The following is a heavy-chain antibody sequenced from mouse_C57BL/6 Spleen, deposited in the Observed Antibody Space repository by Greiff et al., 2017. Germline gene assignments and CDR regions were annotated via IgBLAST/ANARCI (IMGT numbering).Heavy chain of an antibody. V-gene: IGHV1-64*01. CDR3: ARRGLLEYYAMDY. D-gene: IGHD2-10*01. Sequence: QVQLKQPGAELVKPGASVKLSCKASGYTFTSYWMHWVKQRPGQGLEWIGMIHPNSGSTNYNEKFKSKATLTVDKSSSTAYMQLSSLTSEDSAVYYCARRGLLEYYAMDYWGQGTSVTVSS. CDR2: IHPNSGST. CDR1: GYTFTSYW. J-gene: IGHJ4*01.